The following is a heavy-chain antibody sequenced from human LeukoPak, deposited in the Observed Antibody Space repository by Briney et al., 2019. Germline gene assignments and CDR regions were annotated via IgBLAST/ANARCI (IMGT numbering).Heavy chain of an antibody. CDR1: GFTFSSYW. D-gene: IGHD3-22*01. Sequence: GGSLRLSCAASGFTFSSYWMSWVRQAPGKGLEWVANIKQDGSEKYYVDSVKGRFTISRDNAKNSLYLQMNSLRAEDTAAYYCARGQYYYDSSGPFDYWGQGTLVTVSS. V-gene: IGHV3-7*01. CDR2: IKQDGSEK. CDR3: ARGQYYYDSSGPFDY. J-gene: IGHJ4*02.